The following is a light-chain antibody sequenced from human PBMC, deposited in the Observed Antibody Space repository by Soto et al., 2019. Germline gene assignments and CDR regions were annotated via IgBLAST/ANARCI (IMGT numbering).Light chain of an antibody. Sequence: VLTQSPATLSLSPGGGATLSCRASQSIGTYLAWYQQKPGQAPRLLIYGASSRATGIPDRFSGSGSGTDFTLTITPLEPDDFVVYFCQQYDSSPITFGQGTRLEIK. CDR1: QSIGTY. J-gene: IGKJ5*01. V-gene: IGKV3-20*01. CDR2: GAS. CDR3: QQYDSSPIT.